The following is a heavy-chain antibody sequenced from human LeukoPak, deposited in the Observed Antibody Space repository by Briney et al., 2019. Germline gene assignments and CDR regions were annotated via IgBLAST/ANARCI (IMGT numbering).Heavy chain of an antibody. Sequence: PGGSLRLSCAASGFTFSSYAMSWVRQAPGKGLEWVSAISGSGGSTYYADSVKGRFTISRDNSKNTLYLQMNSLRAEDTAVYYCATSDRIQLWLYGMDVWGQGTTVTVSS. J-gene: IGHJ6*02. V-gene: IGHV3-23*01. D-gene: IGHD5-18*01. CDR1: GFTFSSYA. CDR2: ISGSGGST. CDR3: ATSDRIQLWLYGMDV.